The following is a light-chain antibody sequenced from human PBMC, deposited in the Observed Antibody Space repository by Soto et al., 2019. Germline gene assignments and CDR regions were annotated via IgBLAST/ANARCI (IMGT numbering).Light chain of an antibody. Sequence: EVVMTQSPVTLSVSPGERATLSCRASQSVTNSYLAWYQQKPGQAPRLLIYDASSRATGIPARFSGSGSGTDFTLTISRLEPEDFAVYYCQQYGSSPRTFGQGTKVDIK. J-gene: IGKJ1*01. CDR3: QQYGSSPRT. CDR1: QSVTNSY. CDR2: DAS. V-gene: IGKV3-20*01.